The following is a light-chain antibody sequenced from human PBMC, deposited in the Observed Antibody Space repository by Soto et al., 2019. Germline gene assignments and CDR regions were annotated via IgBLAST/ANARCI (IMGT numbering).Light chain of an antibody. J-gene: IGKJ3*01. CDR1: QDITSY. V-gene: IGKV1-33*01. Sequence: DIQMTQSPSSLSASVGDRVTITCQASQDITSYLNGYQHKAGKAPKLLIYDAAILEAGVPPRFSGRQSGTDFALTISSLQPEYVARYYCLYCGFLPMVGPGTAVDFK. CDR2: DAA. CDR3: LYCGFLPM.